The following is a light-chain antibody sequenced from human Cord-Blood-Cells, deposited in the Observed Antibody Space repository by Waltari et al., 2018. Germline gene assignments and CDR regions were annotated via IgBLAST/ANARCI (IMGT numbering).Light chain of an antibody. J-gene: IGKJ2*03. CDR3: QQYNNWPPYS. Sequence: EIVMTQSPATLSVSPGERATLSCRASQSVSSNLAWYQQKPGQAPRLLIYGASTRATGIPASVSGSGSGTDFTLTISSLQSEDFAVYYCQQYNNWPPYSFGQGTKLEIK. V-gene: IGKV3-15*01. CDR2: GAS. CDR1: QSVSSN.